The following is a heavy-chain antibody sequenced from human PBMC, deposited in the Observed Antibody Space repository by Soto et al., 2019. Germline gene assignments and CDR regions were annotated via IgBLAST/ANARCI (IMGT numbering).Heavy chain of an antibody. V-gene: IGHV3-23*01. Sequence: EVQLLESGGGLVQPGGSLRLSCAASGFTFSSYAMSWDRQAPGKGLEWVSAISGSGGSTYYADYVKGRLTISRDNSKNTMYLQMNSLRAEDTAVYDCAKASWTGTTQPPIDFWGQGTLVTVSS. CDR2: ISGSGGST. CDR1: GFTFSSYA. CDR3: AKASWTGTTQPPIDF. J-gene: IGHJ4*02. D-gene: IGHD1-7*01.